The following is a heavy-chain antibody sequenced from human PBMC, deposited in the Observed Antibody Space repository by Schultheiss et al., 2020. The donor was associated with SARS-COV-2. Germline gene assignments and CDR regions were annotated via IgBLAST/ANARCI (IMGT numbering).Heavy chain of an antibody. CDR1: GFAFSSYA. CDR2: IKQDGSEK. Sequence: GESLKISCAASGFAFSSYALHWVRRAPGKGLEWVANIKQDGSEKYYVDSVKGRFTISRDNAKNSLYLQMNSLRAEDTAVYYCARGEKVDTGFDPWGQGTLVTVSS. J-gene: IGHJ5*02. CDR3: ARGEKVDTGFDP. V-gene: IGHV3-7*03. D-gene: IGHD5-18*01.